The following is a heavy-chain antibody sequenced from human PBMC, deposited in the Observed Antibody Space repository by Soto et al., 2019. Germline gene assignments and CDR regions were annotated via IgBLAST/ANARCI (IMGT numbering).Heavy chain of an antibody. CDR3: AKGVFTLLWFGEPDAFDI. Sequence: PGGSLRLSCAASGFTFSSYGMHWVRQAPGKGLEWVAVISYDGSNKYYADSVKGRFTISRDNSKNTLYLQMNGLRAEDTAVYYCAKGVFTLLWFGEPDAFDIWGQGTMVTVS. D-gene: IGHD3-10*01. J-gene: IGHJ3*02. V-gene: IGHV3-30*18. CDR2: ISYDGSNK. CDR1: GFTFSSYG.